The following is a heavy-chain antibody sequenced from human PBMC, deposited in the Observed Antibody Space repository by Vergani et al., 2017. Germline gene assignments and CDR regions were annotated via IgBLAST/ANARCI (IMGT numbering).Heavy chain of an antibody. J-gene: IGHJ4*02. D-gene: IGHD1-1*01. CDR3: ARHTTYTDS. Sequence: EVELVQSGPEMRKPGDSLRISCKGSEYTFGNSWIGWVRQMPGKGLEWMGIIYPADSDTRYSPSFQGQVTISADKSISTAFLQWDSLKASDTALYYCARHTTYTDSWGQGTLVTVSS. V-gene: IGHV5-51*01. CDR2: IYPADSDT. CDR1: EYTFGNSW.